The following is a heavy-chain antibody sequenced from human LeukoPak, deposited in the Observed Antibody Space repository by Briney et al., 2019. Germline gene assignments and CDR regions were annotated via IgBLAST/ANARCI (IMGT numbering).Heavy chain of an antibody. D-gene: IGHD2-2*01. Sequence: SETLSLTCAVYGGSFSGYYWSWIRQPPGKGLEWIGEINHSGSTNYNPSLKSRVTISVDTSKNQFSLRLSSVTAADTAVYYCARKSVVTAGRKPYDFWDQGTLVTVSP. V-gene: IGHV4-34*01. J-gene: IGHJ4*02. CDR2: INHSGST. CDR3: ARKSVVTAGRKPYDF. CDR1: GGSFSGYY.